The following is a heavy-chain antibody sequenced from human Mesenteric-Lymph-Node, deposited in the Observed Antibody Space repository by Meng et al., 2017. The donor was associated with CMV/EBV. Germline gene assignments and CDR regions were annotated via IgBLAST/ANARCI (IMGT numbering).Heavy chain of an antibody. J-gene: IGHJ6*02. D-gene: IGHD4-11*01. CDR1: GFTFSRSG. CDR2: IRYDGNNK. CDR3: AGDPGLPNGMDI. Sequence: GESLKISCAASGFTFSRSGMHWIRQAAGQGLEWVAYIRYDGNNKYFADSVRGRFTISRDNSKDTLYLQMSSLRAEDTAVYYCAGDPGLPNGMDIWGQGTTVTVSS. V-gene: IGHV3-30*02.